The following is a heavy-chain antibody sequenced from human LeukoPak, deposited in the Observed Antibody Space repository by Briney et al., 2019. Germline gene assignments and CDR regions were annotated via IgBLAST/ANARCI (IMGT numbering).Heavy chain of an antibody. Sequence: SETLSLTCAVSGGSISSSNWWSWVRQPPWKGLEWIGEIYHSGSTNYNPSLKSRVTISVDKSKNQFSLKLSSVTAADTAVYYCARGMMDSGTAYYFDYWGQGTLVTVSS. D-gene: IGHD5-12*01. CDR3: ARGMMDSGTAYYFDY. V-gene: IGHV4-4*02. J-gene: IGHJ4*02. CDR2: IYHSGST. CDR1: GGSISSSNW.